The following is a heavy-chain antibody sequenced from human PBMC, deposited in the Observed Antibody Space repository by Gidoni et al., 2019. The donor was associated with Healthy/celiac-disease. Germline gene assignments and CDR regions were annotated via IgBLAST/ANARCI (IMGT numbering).Heavy chain of an antibody. Sequence: QVQLVESGGGVVQPGRSLRLSCAASGFTFSSYAMHWVRQAPGKGLAWVAVISYDGSNKYYADSVKGRFTISRDNSKNTLYLQMNSLRAEDTAVYYCARDIVTAMTDWGQGTLVTVSS. D-gene: IGHD5-18*01. CDR2: ISYDGSNK. CDR1: GFTFSSYA. J-gene: IGHJ4*02. V-gene: IGHV3-30-3*01. CDR3: ARDIVTAMTD.